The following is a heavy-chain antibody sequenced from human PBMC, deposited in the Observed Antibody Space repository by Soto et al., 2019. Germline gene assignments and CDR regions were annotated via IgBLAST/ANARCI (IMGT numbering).Heavy chain of an antibody. V-gene: IGHV4-34*01. CDR1: GGSFSGYY. J-gene: IGHJ4*02. Sequence: SETLSLTCAVHGGSFSGYYWSWIRQPPGKGLEWIGEINHSGSTNYNPSLKSRVTISVDTSKNQFSLKLSSVTAADTAVYYCARLSGSYRRTSFDYWGQGTLVTVSS. CDR3: ARLSGSYRRTSFDY. D-gene: IGHD1-26*01. CDR2: INHSGST.